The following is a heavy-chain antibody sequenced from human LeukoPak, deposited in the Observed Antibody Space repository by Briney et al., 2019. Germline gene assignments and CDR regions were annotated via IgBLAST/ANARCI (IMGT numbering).Heavy chain of an antibody. J-gene: IGHJ4*02. D-gene: IGHD3-3*02. CDR2: TYYRSKWYN. Sequence: SQTLSLTCAISGDSVSNNTTAWNWIRQSPSRGLEWLGRTYYRSKWYNEYAESVKSRITINSDTSKIQFSLQMISVTPEDTAVYYCARAYSISFWGQGTLVTVSS. CDR1: GDSVSNNTTA. V-gene: IGHV6-1*01. CDR3: ARAYSISF.